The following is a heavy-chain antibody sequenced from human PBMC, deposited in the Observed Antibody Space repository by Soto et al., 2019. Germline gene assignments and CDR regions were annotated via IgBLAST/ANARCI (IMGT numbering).Heavy chain of an antibody. J-gene: IGHJ4*02. Sequence: QVQLLESGGGVVQPGGSLRLSCVESGLTFSGLGRKFSSYGMEWVRQAPGKGLEWVAFIGGTGSTEEYADSVKGRFTISRDNYKNTVYLQMSSLRVEDTGVYYGARSRMPYRDYEPSRDWGPGTLVTVSS. CDR1: GLTFSGLGRKFSSYG. D-gene: IGHD5-12*01. CDR2: IGGTGSTE. CDR3: ARSRMPYRDYEPSRD. V-gene: IGHV3-33*01.